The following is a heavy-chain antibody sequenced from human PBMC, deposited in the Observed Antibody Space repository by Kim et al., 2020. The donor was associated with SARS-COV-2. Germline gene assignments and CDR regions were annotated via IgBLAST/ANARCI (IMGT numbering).Heavy chain of an antibody. V-gene: IGHV3-53*01. D-gene: IGHD1-26*01. CDR2: IFVGGNT. Sequence: GGSLRLSCAASGFIVSSTYMSWVRQAPGKGLEWLSIIFVGGNTYYADSVKGRFTISRDNSKNTLYLQMNSLRGEDTAVYYCATGVRGSHYHDSWGQGTLV. CDR1: GFIVSSTY. J-gene: IGHJ5*01. CDR3: ATGVRGSHYHDS.